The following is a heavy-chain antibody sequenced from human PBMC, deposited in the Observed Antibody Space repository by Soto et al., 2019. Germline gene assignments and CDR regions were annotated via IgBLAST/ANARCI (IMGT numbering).Heavy chain of an antibody. D-gene: IGHD1-26*01. Sequence: EVQVVESGGGLVKPGGSLTLSCNFTFSMYSMNWVRQAPGKGLEWVASISSGAAYIKYAGSVQGRFTISRDNAKNTVSLQMSSRRVEDTAVYFCTRDEGGSYDSWFHPWGQGTQVPVSA. CDR3: TRDEGGSYDSWFHP. CDR1: TFSMYS. V-gene: IGHV3-21*06. CDR2: ISSGAAYI. J-gene: IGHJ5*02.